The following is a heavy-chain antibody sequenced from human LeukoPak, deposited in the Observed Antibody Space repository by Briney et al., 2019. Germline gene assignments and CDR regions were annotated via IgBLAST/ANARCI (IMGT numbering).Heavy chain of an antibody. V-gene: IGHV3-30*04. D-gene: IGHD6-6*01. CDR3: TTERIAARPWGNWFDP. CDR1: GFTFSSYA. J-gene: IGHJ5*02. Sequence: GGSLRLSCAASGFTFSSYAMHWVRQAPGKGLEWVAVISYDGSNKYYADSVKGRFTISRDNSKNTLYLQMNSLKTEDTAVYYCTTERIAARPWGNWFDPWGQGTLVTVSS. CDR2: ISYDGSNK.